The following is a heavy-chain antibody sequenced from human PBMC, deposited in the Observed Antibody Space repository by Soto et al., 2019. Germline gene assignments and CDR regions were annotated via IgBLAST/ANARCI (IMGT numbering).Heavy chain of an antibody. Sequence: EVQLVDSGGDLVQPGGSLRLSCVASGFSVSYNYMTWVRQAPGTGLEWVSVIYSDGSTYYADSVKGRFTISRDNFKDTPHLQMSSVCAKEASVYYCASVGWDLSSHAFDIWGQGTMLTVSS. CDR2: IYSDGST. V-gene: IGHV3-66*01. D-gene: IGHD1-26*01. CDR3: ASVGWDLSSHAFDI. J-gene: IGHJ3*02. CDR1: GFSVSYNY.